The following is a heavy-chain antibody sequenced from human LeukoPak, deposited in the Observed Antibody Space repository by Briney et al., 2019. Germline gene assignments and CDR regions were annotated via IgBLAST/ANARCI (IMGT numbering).Heavy chain of an antibody. CDR3: ARVQDATYYYDSSGDDAFDI. CDR2: TYYSGST. Sequence: SETLSLTSTVSGGSISSYYWSWIRQPPGKGLEWMGYTYYSGSTNYNPSLKSRVTISVDTSKNQFSLKLSSVTAEDTAVYYCARVQDATYYYDSSGDDAFDIWGQGTMVTVSS. V-gene: IGHV4-59*01. J-gene: IGHJ3*02. D-gene: IGHD3-22*01. CDR1: GGSISSYY.